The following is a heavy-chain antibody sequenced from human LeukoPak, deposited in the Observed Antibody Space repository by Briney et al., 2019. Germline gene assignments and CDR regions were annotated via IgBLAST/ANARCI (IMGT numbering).Heavy chain of an antibody. CDR2: IRNKGYGGTT. CDR1: GFTLGDYS. CDR3: TREDVWGSYRYSS. V-gene: IGHV3-49*04. D-gene: IGHD3-16*02. J-gene: IGHJ5*02. Sequence: GGSLRLSCTASGFTLGDYSMCWVRQAPGKGLEWVGFIRNKGYGGTTEYAASVKGRFTITRDDSKSIAYLQMNSLKTEDTAVYYCTREDVWGSYRYSSWGQGTLVTVSS.